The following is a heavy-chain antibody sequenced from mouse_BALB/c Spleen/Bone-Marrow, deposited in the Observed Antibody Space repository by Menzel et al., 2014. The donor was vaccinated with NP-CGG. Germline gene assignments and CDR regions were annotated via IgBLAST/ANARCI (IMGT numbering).Heavy chain of an antibody. CDR1: GYSFTAYY. Sequence: EVQLQQSGPELVKPGASVKISCKASGYSFTAYYIHWVKQSHVKSLEWIGRINPYNGATSYNQNFKDKASLTVDKSSSTAYVELHSLTSEDSAVHYCARKGNYGWFAYWGQGTLVTVSA. J-gene: IGHJ3*01. D-gene: IGHD2-1*01. CDR2: INPYNGAT. V-gene: IGHV1-26*01. CDR3: ARKGNYGWFAY.